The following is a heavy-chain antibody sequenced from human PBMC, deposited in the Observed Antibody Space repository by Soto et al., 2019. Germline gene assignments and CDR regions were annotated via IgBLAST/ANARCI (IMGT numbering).Heavy chain of an antibody. D-gene: IGHD3-10*01. Sequence: EVQLVESGGGLVQPGGSLRLSCAASGFTFSSYSMDWVRQTPEKGLEWVSYISGSSNTIYYADSVKGRFTVSRDNAKNSLYVQMNSLREVDTAVYYCGSDYSGAHGSGSYAPDVWGQGTLVTVSS. J-gene: IGHJ4*02. CDR2: ISGSSNTI. CDR3: GSDYSGAHGSGSYAPDV. CDR1: GFTFSSYS. V-gene: IGHV3-48*02.